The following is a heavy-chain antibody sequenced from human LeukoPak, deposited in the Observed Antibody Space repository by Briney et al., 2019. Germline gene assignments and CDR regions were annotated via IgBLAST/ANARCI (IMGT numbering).Heavy chain of an antibody. V-gene: IGHV1-8*01. J-gene: IGHJ5*02. CDR1: GYTFTSYD. CDR3: ARGKIGRITIFGRGRNNWFDP. D-gene: IGHD3-3*01. CDR2: MNPNSGNT. Sequence: GASEKVSCKASGYTFTSYDINWVRQATGQGLEWMGWMNPNSGNTGYAQKFQGRVTMTRNTSISTAYMELSSLRSEDTAVYYCARGKIGRITIFGRGRNNWFDPWGQGTLVTVSS.